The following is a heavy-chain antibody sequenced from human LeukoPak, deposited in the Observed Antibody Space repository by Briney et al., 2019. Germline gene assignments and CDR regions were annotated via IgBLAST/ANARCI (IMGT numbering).Heavy chain of an antibody. CDR1: GFTFSTYD. D-gene: IGHD5-18*01. CDR3: ARDPGYGYSGAFDI. V-gene: IGHV3-48*01. J-gene: IGHJ3*02. Sequence: GGSRRLSCEVSGFTFSTYDMNWVRQAPGKGLEWVSYISETSSPIYYADSVRGRFTISRDNAKNSLYLQMNSLRAEDTAVYYCARDPGYGYSGAFDIWGQGTMVTVSS. CDR2: ISETSSPI.